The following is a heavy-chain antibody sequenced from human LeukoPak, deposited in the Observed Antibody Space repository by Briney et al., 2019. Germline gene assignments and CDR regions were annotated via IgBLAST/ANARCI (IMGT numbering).Heavy chain of an antibody. J-gene: IGHJ5*02. CDR1: GGSISSGGYY. CDR3: ARGREYYYGSGSEFDP. Sequence: PSETLSLTCTVSGGSISSGGYYWSWIRQPPGKGLEWLGYIYHSGSTYYNPSLKSRVTISVDRSKNQFSLKLSSVTAADTAVYYCARGREYYYGSGSEFDPWGQGTLVTVSS. D-gene: IGHD3-10*01. V-gene: IGHV4-30-2*01. CDR2: IYHSGST.